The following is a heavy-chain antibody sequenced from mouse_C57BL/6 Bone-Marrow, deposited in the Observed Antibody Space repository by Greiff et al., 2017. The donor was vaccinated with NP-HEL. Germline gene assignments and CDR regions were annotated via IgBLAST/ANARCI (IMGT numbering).Heavy chain of an antibody. Sequence: VQLKESGAELVRPGASVKLSCKASGYTFTDYYINWVKQRPGQGLEWIARIYPGSGNTYYNEKFKGKATLTAEKSSSTAYMQLSSLTSEDSAVYFCARRVYFDYWGQGTTLTVSS. V-gene: IGHV1-76*01. CDR1: GYTFTDYY. J-gene: IGHJ2*01. CDR3: ARRVYFDY. CDR2: IYPGSGNT.